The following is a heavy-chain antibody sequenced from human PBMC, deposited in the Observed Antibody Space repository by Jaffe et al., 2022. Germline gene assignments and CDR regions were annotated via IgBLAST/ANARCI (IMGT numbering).Heavy chain of an antibody. D-gene: IGHD4-4*01. Sequence: QLQLQESGPGLVKPSETLSLTCTVSGGSISSSSYYWGWIRQPPGKGLEWIGSIYYSGSTYYNPSLKSRVTISVDTSKNQFSLKLSSVTAADTAVYYCARNSRTYYMDVWGKGTTVTVSS. J-gene: IGHJ6*03. CDR1: GGSISSSSYY. V-gene: IGHV4-39*01. CDR2: IYYSGST. CDR3: ARNSRTYYMDV.